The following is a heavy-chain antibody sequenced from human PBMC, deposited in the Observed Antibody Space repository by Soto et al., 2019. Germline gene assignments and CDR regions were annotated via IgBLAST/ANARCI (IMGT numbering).Heavy chain of an antibody. CDR3: AKVEGTTWWWYYYMDV. Sequence: GGSLRLSCAASGFTFSSYAMSWVRQAPGKGLEWVSAISGSGGSTYYADSVKGRFTISRDNSKNTLYLQMNSLRAEDTAVYYCAKVEGTTWWWYYYMDVWGKGTTVTVSS. J-gene: IGHJ6*03. CDR2: ISGSGGST. CDR1: GFTFSSYA. V-gene: IGHV3-23*01. D-gene: IGHD2-8*02.